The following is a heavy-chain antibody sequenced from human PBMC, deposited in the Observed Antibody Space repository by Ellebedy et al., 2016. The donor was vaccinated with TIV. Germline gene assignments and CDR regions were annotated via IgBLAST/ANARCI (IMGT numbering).Heavy chain of an antibody. V-gene: IGHV1-46*01. CDR3: TRDRGSYGYDL. CDR1: GYSFTSYY. Sequence: AASVKVSCKASGYSFTSYYIHWVRQAPGQGLEWMGIINPSGGITRHAQKFQGRVTMTRDTSTSTVYMELSSLRSEDTAVYYCTRDRGSYGYDLWGQGTLVTVSS. D-gene: IGHD1-26*01. CDR2: INPSGGIT. J-gene: IGHJ5*02.